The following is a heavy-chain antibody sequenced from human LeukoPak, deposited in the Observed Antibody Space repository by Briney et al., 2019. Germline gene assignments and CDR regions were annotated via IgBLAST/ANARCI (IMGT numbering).Heavy chain of an antibody. J-gene: IGHJ6*03. D-gene: IGHD3-10*01. CDR3: ARSGRGYYYYYMDV. Sequence: GGSLRLSCAASGFTFSSYGMSWVRQAPGKGLEWVSAISGSGGSTYYADSVKGRFTISRDNSKNTLYLQMNSLRAEDTAVYYCARSGRGYYYYYMDVWGKGTTVTISS. CDR1: GFTFSSYG. V-gene: IGHV3-23*01. CDR2: ISGSGGST.